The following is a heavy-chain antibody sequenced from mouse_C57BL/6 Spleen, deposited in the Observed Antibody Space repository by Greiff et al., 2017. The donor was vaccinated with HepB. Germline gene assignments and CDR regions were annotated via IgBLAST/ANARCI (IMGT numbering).Heavy chain of an antibody. J-gene: IGHJ3*01. CDR1: GYTFTSYW. CDR3: ARQGDDYDGSPGFAY. D-gene: IGHD2-4*01. V-gene: IGHV1-72*01. CDR2: IDPNSGGT. Sequence: QVQLKQPGAELVKPGASVKLSCKASGYTFTSYWMHWVKQRPGRGLEWIGRIDPNSGGTKYNEKFKSKATLTVDKPSSTAYMQLSSLTSEDSAVYYCARQGDDYDGSPGFAYWGQGTLVTVSA.